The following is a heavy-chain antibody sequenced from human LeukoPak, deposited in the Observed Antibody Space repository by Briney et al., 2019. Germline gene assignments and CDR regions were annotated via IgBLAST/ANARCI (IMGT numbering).Heavy chain of an antibody. D-gene: IGHD2/OR15-2a*01. Sequence: GGSLRLSCAASGFTFSSYSMNWVRQAPGKGLEWVSSISSSSSYIYYADSVKGRFTISRDNAKNSLYLQMNSLRAEDTAVYYCARRADYFNYFDYWGQGTLFTVSS. CDR1: GFTFSSYS. CDR3: ARRADYFNYFDY. CDR2: ISSSSSYI. V-gene: IGHV3-21*01. J-gene: IGHJ4*02.